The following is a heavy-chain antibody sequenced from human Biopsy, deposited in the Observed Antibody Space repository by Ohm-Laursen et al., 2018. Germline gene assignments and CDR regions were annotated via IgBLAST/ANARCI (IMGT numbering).Heavy chain of an antibody. V-gene: IGHV4-4*07. J-gene: IGHJ3*02. CDR2: IYSSGST. Sequence: SESLSLTCTVSGGPLSSYYWSWIRQPAGKGLVWIGRIYSSGSTNYNPSLKSRVTLSKDTSKRQFPLKLSFVAAADTAVYYCARWTPEYDSSRYYLDAFDIWGQGTKVTVSS. CDR1: GGPLSSYY. D-gene: IGHD3-22*01. CDR3: ARWTPEYDSSRYYLDAFDI.